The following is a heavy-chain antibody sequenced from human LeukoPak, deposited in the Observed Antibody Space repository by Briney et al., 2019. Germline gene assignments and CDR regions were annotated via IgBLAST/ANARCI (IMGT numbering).Heavy chain of an antibody. J-gene: IGHJ4*02. CDR2: ISAYNGNT. CDR1: GYTFTGYG. CDR3: ARATYYYDSSGYYPRDY. D-gene: IGHD3-22*01. Sequence: ASVKVSCKASGYTFTGYGISWVRQAPGQGLEWMGWISAYNGNTNYAQKLQGRVTMTTDTSTSTAYMELRSLRSDDTAVYYCARATYYYDSSGYYPRDYWGQGTLVTVSS. V-gene: IGHV1-18*01.